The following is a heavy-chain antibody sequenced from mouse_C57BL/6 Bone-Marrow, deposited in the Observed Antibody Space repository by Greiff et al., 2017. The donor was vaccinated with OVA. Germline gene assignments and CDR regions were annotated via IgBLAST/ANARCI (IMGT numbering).Heavy chain of an antibody. J-gene: IGHJ4*01. CDR1: GYTFTSYW. V-gene: IGHV1-50*01. CDR3: ARGLYYAMDY. Sequence: QVQLQQPGAELVKPGASVKLSCKASGYTFTSYWMQWVKQRPGQGLEWIGEIDPSDSYTNYNQKFQGKATLTVDTSSSTAYMQLSSLTAEDSAVYYCARGLYYAMDYWGQGTSVTVSS. CDR2: IDPSDSYT.